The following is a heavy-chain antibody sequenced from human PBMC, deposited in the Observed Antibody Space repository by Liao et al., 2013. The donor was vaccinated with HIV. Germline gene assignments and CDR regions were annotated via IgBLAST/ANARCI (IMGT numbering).Heavy chain of an antibody. Sequence: QVQLQESGPGLVKPSQTLSLTCTVSGGSVSSISYYWTWIRQPAGKGLEWIGRIHTNGRANYNPSLKSRVTISIDASKNQFSLRLSSVTAADTAVYYCARQVGWSAYYSIDYWGQGTLVTVSS. D-gene: IGHD3-3*01. CDR2: IHTNGRA. CDR1: GGSVSSISYY. J-gene: IGHJ4*02. V-gene: IGHV4-61*02. CDR3: ARQVGWSAYYSIDY.